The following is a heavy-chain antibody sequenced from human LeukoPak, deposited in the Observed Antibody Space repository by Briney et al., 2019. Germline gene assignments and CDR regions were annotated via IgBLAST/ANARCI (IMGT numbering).Heavy chain of an antibody. CDR3: ARVTGYCTG. D-gene: IGHD2-8*01. J-gene: IGHJ4*02. CDR2: ISSSSSYI. CDR1: GFTFSSYS. Sequence: PGGSLRLSCAASGFTFSSYSMNWVRQAPGEGLEWVSSISSSSSYIYYADSVKGRFTISRDNAKNSLYLQMNSLIAEDTAVYCCARVTGYCTGGGQGTLVTLSS. V-gene: IGHV3-21*01.